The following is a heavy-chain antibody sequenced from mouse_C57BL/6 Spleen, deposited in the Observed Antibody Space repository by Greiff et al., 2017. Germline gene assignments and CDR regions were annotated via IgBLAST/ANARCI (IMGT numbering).Heavy chain of an antibody. CDR2: ISSGSSTI. D-gene: IGHD1-1*01. V-gene: IGHV5-17*01. CDR3: ARAYYGSSYGYFDV. Sequence: EVKLVESGGGLVKPGGSLKLSCAASGFTFSDYGMHWVRQAPEKGLEWVAYISSGSSTIYYADTVKGRFTISRDNAKNTLFLQMTSLRSEDTAMYYGARAYYGSSYGYFDVWGTGTTVTVSS. CDR1: GFTFSDYG. J-gene: IGHJ1*03.